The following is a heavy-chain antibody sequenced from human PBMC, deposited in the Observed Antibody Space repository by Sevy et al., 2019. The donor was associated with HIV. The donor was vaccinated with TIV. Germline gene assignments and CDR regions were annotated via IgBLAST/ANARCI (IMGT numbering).Heavy chain of an antibody. V-gene: IGHV3-23*01. J-gene: IGHJ3*02. Sequence: GGSLRLSCAASEFTFSSYAMSWVRQAPGKGLVWVSAISGSGGSTYYADSVKGRFTISRDNSKNTLYLQMNSLRAEDTAVYYCAKKDDSSGAFDIWGQGTMVTVSS. CDR2: ISGSGGST. CDR1: EFTFSSYA. D-gene: IGHD3-22*01. CDR3: AKKDDSSGAFDI.